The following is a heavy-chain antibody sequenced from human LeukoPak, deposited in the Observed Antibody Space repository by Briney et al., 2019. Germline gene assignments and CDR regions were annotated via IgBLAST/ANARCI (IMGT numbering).Heavy chain of an antibody. CDR2: IYYSGST. J-gene: IGHJ6*03. V-gene: IGHV4-59*11. CDR1: GGSISSHY. Sequence: SETLSLTCTVSGGSISSHYWSWIRQPPGKGLEGIGYIYYSGSTNYNPSLKSRVTISVDTSKNQFSLKLSSVTAADTAVYYCAIDVPHYDFWRGAYYYYMDVWGKGTTVTVSS. D-gene: IGHD3-3*01. CDR3: AIDVPHYDFWRGAYYYYMDV.